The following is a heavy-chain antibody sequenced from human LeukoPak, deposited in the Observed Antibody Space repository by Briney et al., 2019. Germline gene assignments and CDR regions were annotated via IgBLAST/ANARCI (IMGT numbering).Heavy chain of an antibody. CDR2: ISSGGST. V-gene: IGHV4-59*04. J-gene: IGHJ4*02. D-gene: IGHD1-26*01. CDR3: AHLLGATSLFDS. CDR1: GASITRYF. Sequence: SETLSLTCTVSGASITRYFWNWIRQPPGKELEWIGYISSGGSTNYNPSLKSRVTISVDTSKNQFSLKLSSVTAADTAVYYCAHLLGATSLFDSWGQGTLVTVSS.